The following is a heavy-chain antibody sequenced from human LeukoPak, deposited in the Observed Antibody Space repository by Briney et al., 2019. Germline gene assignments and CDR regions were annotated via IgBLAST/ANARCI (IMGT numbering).Heavy chain of an antibody. D-gene: IGHD5-24*01. CDR1: GFTFSSYW. CDR2: IKQDGSEK. Sequence: GGSLRLSCAASGFTFSSYWMSWVRQAPGKGLEWVANIKQDGSEKYYVDSVKGRFTISRDNAKNSLYLQMNSLRAEDTAVYYCASDHGRDGYNWANFDYWGQGTLVTVSS. J-gene: IGHJ4*02. CDR3: ASDHGRDGYNWANFDY. V-gene: IGHV3-7*01.